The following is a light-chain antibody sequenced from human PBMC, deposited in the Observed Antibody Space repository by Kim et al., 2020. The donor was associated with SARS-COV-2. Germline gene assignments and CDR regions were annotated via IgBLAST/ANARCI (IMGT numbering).Light chain of an antibody. Sequence: LSVSPRERATLSCRASQNINSDLSWYQQKPGQPPRHLIYDASTRLTGIPDRFSGSGSGTDFTLTISRLEPEDFAVYYCQQYGRSRTFGQGTKLEI. V-gene: IGKV3-20*01. CDR2: DAS. J-gene: IGKJ2*01. CDR3: QQYGRSRT. CDR1: QNINSD.